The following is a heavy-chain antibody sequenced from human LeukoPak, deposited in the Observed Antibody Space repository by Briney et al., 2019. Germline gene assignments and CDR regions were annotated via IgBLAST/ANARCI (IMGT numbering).Heavy chain of an antibody. CDR3: AKDPIFSGSYGVFDS. D-gene: IGHD1-26*01. J-gene: IGHJ4*02. CDR2: IIDSGNSL. CDR1: GFTFSSCS. V-gene: IGHV3-23*01. Sequence: GGSQRLSCAASGFTFSSCSMSWVRQAPWKGLEWVSTIIDSGNSLYYADSVEGRFTISRDNSKNTLYLQMNSLRAGDTAVYYCAKDPIFSGSYGVFDSWGQGTLVTASS.